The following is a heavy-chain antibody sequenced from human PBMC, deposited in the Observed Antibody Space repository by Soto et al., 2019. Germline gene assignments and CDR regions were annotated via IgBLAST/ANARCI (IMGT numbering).Heavy chain of an antibody. CDR2: IIPIFGTA. V-gene: IGHV1-69*12. J-gene: IGHJ4*02. Sequence: QVQLVQSGAEVKKPGSSVKVSCKASGGTFSSYAISWVRQAPGQGLEWVGGIIPIFGTANYAQKFQGRVAMSADEYTRTAYMELSGRGAEYTAVYDCARERGAPTERYFDYRGQGTLVNGSS. CDR1: GGTFSSYA. CDR3: ARERGAPTERYFDY. D-gene: IGHD4-17*01.